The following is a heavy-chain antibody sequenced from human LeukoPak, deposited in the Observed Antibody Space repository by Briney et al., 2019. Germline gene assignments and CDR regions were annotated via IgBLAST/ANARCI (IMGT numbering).Heavy chain of an antibody. CDR2: IYYSGST. CDR3: ARCMYSSGCDY. V-gene: IGHV4-59*12. D-gene: IGHD6-19*01. J-gene: IGHJ4*02. Sequence: PSETLSLTCTVSGGSISSYYWSWIRQPPGKGLEWIGYIYYSGSTSYNPSLKSRVTILVDTSNNQFSLKLSSVTAADTAVYYCARCMYSSGCDYWGQGTLVTVSS. CDR1: GGSISSYY.